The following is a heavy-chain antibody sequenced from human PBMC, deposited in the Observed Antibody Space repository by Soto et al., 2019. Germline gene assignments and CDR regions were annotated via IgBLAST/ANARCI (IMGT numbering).Heavy chain of an antibody. V-gene: IGHV4-31*03. CDR2: INYRGST. Sequence: QVQLQESGPGLVKPSQTLSLTCTASGGSMSSGDYYWNWIRQHPEKGLEWIGYINYRGSTFYNPSLKSRLTISVDTSKNQFSLKLTSVTAADTAMYYCARDAPGAAPYWGQGTLVTVSS. J-gene: IGHJ4*02. D-gene: IGHD6-13*01. CDR3: ARDAPGAAPY. CDR1: GGSMSSGDYY.